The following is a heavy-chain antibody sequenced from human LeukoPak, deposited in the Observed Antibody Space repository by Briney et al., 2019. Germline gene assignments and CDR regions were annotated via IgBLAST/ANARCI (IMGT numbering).Heavy chain of an antibody. CDR3: ARGDYDYVWGSYRYLIID. CDR1: GYTFTGYY. J-gene: IGHJ4*02. CDR2: INPNSGGT. Sequence: ASVKVSCKASGYTFTGYYIHWVRQAPGQGLEWMGWINPNSGGTNYAQKFQGRVTMTRDTSISTAYMELSRLRSDDTAVYYCARGDYDYVWGSYRYLIIDWGQGTLVTVSS. V-gene: IGHV1-2*02. D-gene: IGHD3-16*02.